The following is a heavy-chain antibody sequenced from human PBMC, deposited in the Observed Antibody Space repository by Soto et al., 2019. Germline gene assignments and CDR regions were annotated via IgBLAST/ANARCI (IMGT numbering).Heavy chain of an antibody. CDR1: GDSIANLDDF. Sequence: KPSETLSLACSVSGDSIANLDDFFSCIRQPPGQALEYIGYIYKSATTYYNPSFESRVAISVDTSKSQFSLNVTSVTAADTAVYFCARGRYCLTGRCFPNWFDSWGQGALVTVSS. CDR2: IYKSATT. D-gene: IGHD7-27*01. V-gene: IGHV4-30-4*01. J-gene: IGHJ5*01. CDR3: ARGRYCLTGRCFPNWFDS.